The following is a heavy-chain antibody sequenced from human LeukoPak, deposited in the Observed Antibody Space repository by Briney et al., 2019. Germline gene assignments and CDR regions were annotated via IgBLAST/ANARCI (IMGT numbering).Heavy chain of an antibody. CDR3: ARDDRSGYSTLGY. D-gene: IGHD3-22*01. V-gene: IGHV4-59*11. CDR2: IYYSGST. Sequence: SETLSLTCKVSGGSMSSHYWSWIRQPPGKGLEWIGDIYYSGSTNYNPSLNSRVTVSLDTSKNQFSLNLRSVTAADTAVYYCARDDRSGYSTLGYWGQGTLVTVSS. CDR1: GGSMSSHY. J-gene: IGHJ4*02.